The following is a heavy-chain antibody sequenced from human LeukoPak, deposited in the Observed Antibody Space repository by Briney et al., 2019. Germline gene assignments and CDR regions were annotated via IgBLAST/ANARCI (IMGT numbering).Heavy chain of an antibody. V-gene: IGHV3-23*01. CDR2: ITGGDDTT. CDR1: GFTFSTYD. D-gene: IGHD1-26*01. CDR3: SQGSWGDD. Sequence: GGSLRLSCAASGFTFSTYDMTWVRQAPGKGLEWVSTITGGDDTTYYADSVKGRFTISRDNSKNTVYLQMNSLRAEDTAVYYCSQGSWGDDWGQGTLVTVSP. J-gene: IGHJ4*02.